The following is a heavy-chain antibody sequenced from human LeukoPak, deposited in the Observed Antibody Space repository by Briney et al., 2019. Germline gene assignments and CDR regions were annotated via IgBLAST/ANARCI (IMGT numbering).Heavy chain of an antibody. CDR2: INPNSGDT. CDR3: ARRGALVDFDY. J-gene: IGHJ4*02. CDR1: GYTSTAYY. D-gene: IGHD2-8*02. Sequence: ASVKVSCKASGYTSTAYYMHWVRQAPGQGLEWMGWINPNSGDTNYAQNLQGRVTMTRDTSISTAYMELSRLRSDDMAVYYCARRGALVDFDYWGQGTLVTVSS. V-gene: IGHV1-2*02.